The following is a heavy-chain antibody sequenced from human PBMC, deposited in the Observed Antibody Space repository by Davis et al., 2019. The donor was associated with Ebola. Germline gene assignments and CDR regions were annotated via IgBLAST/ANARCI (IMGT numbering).Heavy chain of an antibody. J-gene: IGHJ4*02. D-gene: IGHD5-18*01. CDR2: IYHSGST. CDR3: AREEAMAIDY. Sequence: SETLSLTCTVSGGSISSGGYYWSWIRQPPGKGLEWIGYIYHSGSTYYNPSLKSRVTISVDRSKNQFSLKLSSVTAADTAVYYCAREEAMAIDYWGQGTLVTVSS. CDR1: GGSISSGGYY. V-gene: IGHV4-30-2*01.